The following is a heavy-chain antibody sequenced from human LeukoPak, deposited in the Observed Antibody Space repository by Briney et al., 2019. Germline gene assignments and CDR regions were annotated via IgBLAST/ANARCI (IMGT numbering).Heavy chain of an antibody. J-gene: IGHJ5*02. CDR3: ARHGALTVTRGWFDP. CDR1: GGSISSSSYY. CDR2: IYYSGST. D-gene: IGHD4-17*01. Sequence: SETLSLTCTVSGGSISSSSYYWGWIRQPPGKGLEWIGNIYYSGSTYYNPSLKSRVTISVDTSKNQFSLKLSSVTAADTAVYYCARHGALTVTRGWFDPWGQGTLVTVSS. V-gene: IGHV4-39*01.